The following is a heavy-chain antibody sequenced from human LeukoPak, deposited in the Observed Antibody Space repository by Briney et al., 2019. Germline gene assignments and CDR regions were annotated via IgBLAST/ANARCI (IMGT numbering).Heavy chain of an antibody. CDR1: GGTFSSYA. CDR2: IIPIFGTA. V-gene: IGHV1-69*13. J-gene: IGHJ4*02. D-gene: IGHD4-11*01. Sequence: SVKVSCKASGGTFSSYAISWVRQAPGQGLEWMGGIIPIFGTANYAQKFQGRVTITADESTSTAYMELSSLRSEDTAVYYCARSDFFYSNYEAPLDYWGQGTLVTVSS. CDR3: ARSDFFYSNYEAPLDY.